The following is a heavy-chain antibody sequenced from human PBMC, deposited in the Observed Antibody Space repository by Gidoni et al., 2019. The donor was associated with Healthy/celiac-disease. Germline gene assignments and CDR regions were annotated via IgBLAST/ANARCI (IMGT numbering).Heavy chain of an antibody. J-gene: IGHJ4*02. CDR2: ISWNSGSI. D-gene: IGHD4-17*01. V-gene: IGHV3-9*01. Sequence: EVQLVESGGGLVQPGRSLRISCAASGFTFGDYAMHWVRQASGKGLEWVSGISWNSGSIVYADSVKGRFTVSRDNAKNSLYLQLNSLRAEDTALYYCAKAVTTVTTPFDYWGQGTLVTVSS. CDR1: GFTFGDYA. CDR3: AKAVTTVTTPFDY.